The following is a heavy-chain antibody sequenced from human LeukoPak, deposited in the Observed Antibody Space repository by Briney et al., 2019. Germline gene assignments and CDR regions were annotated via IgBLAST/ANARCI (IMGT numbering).Heavy chain of an antibody. Sequence: GGSLRLSCAASGFTFSSHGMSWVRQAPGKGLEWVSGISGSGGSTYYADSVKGRFTISRDNSKNTLYVQMNSLRADDTAVYYCARDISGHYSFDYWGQGTLVTVSS. CDR1: GFTFSSHG. CDR3: ARDISGHYSFDY. J-gene: IGHJ4*02. CDR2: ISGSGGST. D-gene: IGHD2-15*01. V-gene: IGHV3-23*01.